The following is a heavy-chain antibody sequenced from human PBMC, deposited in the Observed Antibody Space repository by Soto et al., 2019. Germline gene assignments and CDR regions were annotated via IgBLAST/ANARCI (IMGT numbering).Heavy chain of an antibody. D-gene: IGHD5-18*01. CDR1: GYTFTSYA. V-gene: IGHV1-3*01. CDR2: INAGNGNT. J-gene: IGHJ4*02. CDR3: ARGLNGYLHYSDY. Sequence: QVQLVQSGAEVKKPGASVKVSCKASGYTFTSYAMHWVRQAPGQRLEWMGWINAGNGNTKYSQKFQGRVTITRDISASTAYMELSSLRSEDTAVYYCARGLNGYLHYSDYWGQGTLVTVSS.